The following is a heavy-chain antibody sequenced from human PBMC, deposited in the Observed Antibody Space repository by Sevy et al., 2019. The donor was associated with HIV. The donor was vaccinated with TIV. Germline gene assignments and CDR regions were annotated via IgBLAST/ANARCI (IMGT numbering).Heavy chain of an antibody. CDR2: IYKKGNT. V-gene: IGHV4-31*03. D-gene: IGHD3-22*01. J-gene: IGHJ5*02. Sequence: SETLSLTCTVSGASISSGNYYWTWIRQLPGRGLEWIGYIYKKGNTYSNPSLKSRVTISLDTSKNQFSLKLNSVTVADTAIYYCARGSYSYDSSDDWFDPWGQGTLVTVSS. CDR3: ARGSYSYDSSDDWFDP. CDR1: GASISSGNYY.